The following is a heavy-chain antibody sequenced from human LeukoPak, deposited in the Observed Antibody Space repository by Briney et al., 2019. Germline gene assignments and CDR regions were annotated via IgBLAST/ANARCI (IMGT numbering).Heavy chain of an antibody. D-gene: IGHD3-22*01. CDR3: AREPQGYYDSSGYLYYYGMDV. CDR2: ISGSGGST. Sequence: GGSLRLSCAASGFTFSSYAMSWVRQAPGKGLEWVSAISGSGGSTYYADSVKGRFTISRDNAKNSLYLQMNSLRAEDTAVYYCAREPQGYYDSSGYLYYYGMDVWGQGTTVTVSS. V-gene: IGHV3-23*01. J-gene: IGHJ6*02. CDR1: GFTFSSYA.